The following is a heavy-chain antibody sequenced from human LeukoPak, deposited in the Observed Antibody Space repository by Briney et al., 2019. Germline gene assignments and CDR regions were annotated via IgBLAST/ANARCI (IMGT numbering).Heavy chain of an antibody. CDR1: GYTFTGYY. Sequence: ASVKVSCKASGYTFTGYYMHWVRQAPGKGLEWMGGFDPEDGETIYAQKFQGRVTMTEDTSTDTAYMELSSLRSEDTAVYYCATDRSGSYLRGDDAFDIWGQGTMVTVSS. CDR3: ATDRSGSYLRGDDAFDI. J-gene: IGHJ3*02. D-gene: IGHD1-26*01. V-gene: IGHV1-24*01. CDR2: FDPEDGET.